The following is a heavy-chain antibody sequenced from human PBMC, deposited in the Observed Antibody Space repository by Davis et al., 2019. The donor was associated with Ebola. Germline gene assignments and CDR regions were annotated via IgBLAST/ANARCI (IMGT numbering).Heavy chain of an antibody. CDR3: YRDVLLWNGYSYGLVF. Sequence: MPSETLSLTCAVSGGSISSGGFSWSCIRPPPGKGLEWIGYIYHSGSTYYNPSLKSRVTLSVDRSKNQFSLNLTSVTAADTAVYYCYRDVLLWNGYSYGLVFWGQGALVTVSS. J-gene: IGHJ4*02. CDR1: GGSISSGGFS. CDR2: IYHSGST. D-gene: IGHD5-18*01. V-gene: IGHV4-30-2*01.